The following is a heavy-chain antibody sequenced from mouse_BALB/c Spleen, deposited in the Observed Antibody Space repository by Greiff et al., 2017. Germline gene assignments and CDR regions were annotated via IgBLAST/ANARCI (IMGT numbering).Heavy chain of an antibody. D-gene: IGHD2-4*01. CDR1: GFTFSDYY. V-gene: IGHV5-4*02. CDR3: ARAHYYNLMDY. J-gene: IGHJ4*01. CDR2: ISDGGSYT. Sequence: EVMLVESGGGLVKPGGSLKLSCAASGFTFSDYYMYWVRQTPEKRLEWVATISDGGSYTYYPDSVKGRFTISRDNAKNNLYLQMSSLKSEDTAMYYCARAHYYNLMDYWGQGTSVTVSS.